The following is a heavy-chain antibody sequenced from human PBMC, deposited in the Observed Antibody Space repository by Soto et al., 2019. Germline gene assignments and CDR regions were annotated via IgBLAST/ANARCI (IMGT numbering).Heavy chain of an antibody. CDR3: ATHCSSTSCYYTFDP. J-gene: IGHJ5*02. CDR2: INHYGST. D-gene: IGHD2-2*01. V-gene: IGHV4-34*01. Sequence: QVQLQQWGAGLLKPSETLSLTCAVYGGSFSSYYWSWIRQPPGKGLEWIGQINHYGSTDYNPSLKSRVTISVDTSKNHFSLRLSCVTAADTAMYFCATHCSSTSCYYTFDPWGQGTLVTVSS. CDR1: GGSFSSYY.